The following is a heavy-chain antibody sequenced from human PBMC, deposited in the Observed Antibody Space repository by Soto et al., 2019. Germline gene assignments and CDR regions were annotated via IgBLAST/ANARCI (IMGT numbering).Heavy chain of an antibody. V-gene: IGHV3-30*18. D-gene: IGHD6-6*01. CDR1: GFTFSSYG. Sequence: QVQLVESGGGVVQPGRSLRLSCAASGFTFSSYGMHWVRQAPGKGLEWVAVISYDGSNKYYADSVKGRFTISRDNSKNTLYLQMNSLRAEDTAVYYCEKWTIAARPYFDHWGQGTLVTVSS. CDR2: ISYDGSNK. CDR3: EKWTIAARPYFDH. J-gene: IGHJ4*02.